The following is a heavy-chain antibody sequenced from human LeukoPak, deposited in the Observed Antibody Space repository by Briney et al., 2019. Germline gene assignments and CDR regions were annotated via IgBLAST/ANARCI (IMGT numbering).Heavy chain of an antibody. J-gene: IGHJ4*02. CDR3: ARDLGPAGYLVDY. D-gene: IGHD3-9*01. V-gene: IGHV3-48*02. CDR1: GFTFSRYS. CDR2: ISTSSTTI. Sequence: PGGSLRLSYVASGFTFSRYSMNWVRQAPGKGLEWVSYISTSSTTIFYTDSVKGRFTISRDNAKNSLYLQMNSLRDGDTAVYYCARDLGPAGYLVDYWGQGTLVTVSS.